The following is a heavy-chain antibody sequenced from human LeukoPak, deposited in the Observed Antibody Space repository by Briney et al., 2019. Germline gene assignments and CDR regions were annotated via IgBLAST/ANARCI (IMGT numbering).Heavy chain of an antibody. V-gene: IGHV1-69*05. Sequence: GASVKVSCKASGGTFSSYAISWVRQAPGQGLEWMGGIIPIFGTANYAQKFQGRVTITTDESTGTAYMELSSLRSEDTAVYYCARGQYFDWPTDYWGQGTLVTVSS. CDR3: ARGQYFDWPTDY. D-gene: IGHD3-9*01. CDR1: GGTFSSYA. CDR2: IIPIFGTA. J-gene: IGHJ4*02.